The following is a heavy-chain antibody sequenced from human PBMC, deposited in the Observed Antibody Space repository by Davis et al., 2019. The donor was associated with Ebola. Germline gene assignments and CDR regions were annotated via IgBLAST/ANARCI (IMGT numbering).Heavy chain of an antibody. Sequence: ESLKISCVASGFTFSDYYMDWVRQAPGKGLEWIGFISGSGRTSYNPSLKSRLTISADTSKNQFSLNLSSVTAADTAVYFCARFGHGAYWGQGTLVTVSS. CDR1: GFTFSDYY. D-gene: IGHD3-16*01. J-gene: IGHJ4*02. V-gene: IGHV4-59*01. CDR3: ARFGHGAY. CDR2: ISGSGRT.